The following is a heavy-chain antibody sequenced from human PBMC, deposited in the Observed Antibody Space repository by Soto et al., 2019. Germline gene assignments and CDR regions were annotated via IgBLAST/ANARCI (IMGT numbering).Heavy chain of an antibody. CDR1: GFDFEDYA. Sequence: GGSLRLSCAAAGFDFEDYAMHWVRQVPGKGLEWVSLTNSDGTDSYYVDSVRGRFTISRDNARNSLYLQVNSLRADDTAMFYCARSSGYHDTYPTNQYFHHWGHGTLVTVSS. D-gene: IGHD3-22*01. V-gene: IGHV3-43D*04. J-gene: IGHJ1*01. CDR3: ARSSGYHDTYPTNQYFHH. CDR2: TNSDGTDS.